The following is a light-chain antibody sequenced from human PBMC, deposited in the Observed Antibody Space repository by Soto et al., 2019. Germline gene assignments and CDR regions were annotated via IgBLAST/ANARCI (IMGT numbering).Light chain of an antibody. CDR3: SSYTTGASYV. J-gene: IGLJ1*01. CDR1: SRDVGGYNS. Sequence: QSALTQPASVSGSPGLSIAISCTGTSRDVGGYNSVSWYQQPPGKVPKLMIYDVSNRPSGVSNRFSGSKSGNTASLTISGLHDADDCDYSCSSYTTGASYVFGTGTKLTVL. CDR2: DVS. V-gene: IGLV2-14*01.